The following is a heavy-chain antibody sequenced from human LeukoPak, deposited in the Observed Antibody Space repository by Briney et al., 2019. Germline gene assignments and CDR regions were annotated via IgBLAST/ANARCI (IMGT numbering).Heavy chain of an antibody. Sequence: GGSPRLSCAASGFTFSSYAMSWVRQAPGKGLEWVSGISGSGGTTYYVDSVKGRFTISRDSSKNTLYLQMNSLRADDTAVYYCARSYSSSWYSDCWGQGTLVTVSS. D-gene: IGHD6-13*01. V-gene: IGHV3-23*01. CDR3: ARSYSSSWYSDC. J-gene: IGHJ4*02. CDR1: GFTFSSYA. CDR2: ISGSGGTT.